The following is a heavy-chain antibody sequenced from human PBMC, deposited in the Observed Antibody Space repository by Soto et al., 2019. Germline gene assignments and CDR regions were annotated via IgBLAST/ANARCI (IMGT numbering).Heavy chain of an antibody. J-gene: IGHJ4*02. D-gene: IGHD3-9*01. CDR3: AKDGYFDSYYFDH. CDR1: RFTFSSYA. CDR2: ISYDGRQK. Sequence: GGSLRLSCAASRFTFSSYAMHWVRQAPGKGLEWVAVISYDGRQKHYVDSVKGRFTISRDESDNTLYLQMNSLRPEDTAVYYCAKDGYFDSYYFDHWGQGTLVTVSS. V-gene: IGHV3-30*04.